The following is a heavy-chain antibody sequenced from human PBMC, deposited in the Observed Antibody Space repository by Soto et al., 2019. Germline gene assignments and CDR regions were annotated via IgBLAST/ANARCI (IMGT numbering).Heavy chain of an antibody. J-gene: IGHJ4*02. CDR3: ARDHFYYDTSGSSHFDS. CDR1: GFTFSSYW. CDR2: INSDGSTT. V-gene: IGHV3-74*01. D-gene: IGHD3-22*01. Sequence: GGSLRLSCAASGFTFSSYWMHWVRQAPGKGLVWVSRINSDGSTTSYADSVKGRFTISRDNGKNTLYLQMNSLRAEDTAVYYCARDHFYYDTSGSSHFDSWGQGTLVTVSS.